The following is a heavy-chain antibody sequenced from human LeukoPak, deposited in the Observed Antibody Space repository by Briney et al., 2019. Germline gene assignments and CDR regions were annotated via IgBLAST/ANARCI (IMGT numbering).Heavy chain of an antibody. CDR3: ARDPYCSSTSCST. D-gene: IGHD2-2*01. Sequence: ASVKVSCKASGYTFTGYYMHWVRQAPGQGLEWMGWINPNSGGTNYAQKFQGRVTMTRDTSISTAYMELSRLRSDDTAVYYCARDPYCSSTSCSTWGQGTLVTVSS. J-gene: IGHJ5*02. V-gene: IGHV1-2*02. CDR2: INPNSGGT. CDR1: GYTFTGYY.